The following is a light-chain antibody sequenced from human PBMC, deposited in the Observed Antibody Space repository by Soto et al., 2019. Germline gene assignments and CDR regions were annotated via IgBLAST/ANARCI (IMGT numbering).Light chain of an antibody. CDR3: SSYAGYNNVI. CDR1: SSDIGRYTY. J-gene: IGLJ2*01. V-gene: IGLV2-8*01. CDR2: EVT. Sequence: QSALTQPPSASGSPGQSVTISCTGTSSDIGRYTYVSWYQQYPGEAPKLIIYEVTKRPSGVPDRFSGSRSGNTASLTVSGLQAEDEADYYCSSYAGYNNVIFGGGTKVTVL.